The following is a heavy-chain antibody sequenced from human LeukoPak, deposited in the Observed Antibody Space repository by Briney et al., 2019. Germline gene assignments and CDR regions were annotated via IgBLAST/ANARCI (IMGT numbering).Heavy chain of an antibody. CDR3: TTDLGTYYHGSQRLIPIDY. Sequence: GGSLRLSCAASGFTFSNAWMSWVRQAPGKGLEWIGRIKSKTDGETANYAEPVRGRFTISRDDSKSAVYLQMNSLKIEDTAVYYCTTDLGTYYHGSQRLIPIDYWGQGTLVTVSS. D-gene: IGHD3-10*01. J-gene: IGHJ4*02. V-gene: IGHV3-15*01. CDR1: GFTFSNAW. CDR2: IKSKTDGETA.